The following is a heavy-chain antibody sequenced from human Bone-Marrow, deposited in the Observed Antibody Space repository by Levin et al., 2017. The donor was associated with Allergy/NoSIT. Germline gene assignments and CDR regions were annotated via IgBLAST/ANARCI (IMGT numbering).Heavy chain of an antibody. D-gene: IGHD3-10*01. CDR2: ISWNSGSI. CDR3: AREVRGFDY. Sequence: SLKISCAASGFTFDDYAMHWVRQAPGKGLEWVSGISWNSGSIGYADSVKGRFTISRDNAKNSLYLQMNSLRAEDTALYYCAREVRGFDYWGQGTLVTVSS. CDR1: GFTFDDYA. J-gene: IGHJ4*02. V-gene: IGHV3-9*01.